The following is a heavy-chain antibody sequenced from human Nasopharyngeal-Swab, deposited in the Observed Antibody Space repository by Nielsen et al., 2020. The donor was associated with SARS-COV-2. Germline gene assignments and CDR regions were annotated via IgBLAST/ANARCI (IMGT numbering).Heavy chain of an antibody. CDR3: AKDEGGYDSSGYYYYYYYYMDV. J-gene: IGHJ6*03. D-gene: IGHD3-22*01. V-gene: IGHV3-23*01. Sequence: WIRQPPGKGLGWVSAISGSGGSTYYADSVKGRFTISRDNSKNTLYLQMNSLRAEDTAVYYCAKDEGGYDSSGYYYYYYYYMDVWGKGTTVTVSS. CDR2: ISGSGGST.